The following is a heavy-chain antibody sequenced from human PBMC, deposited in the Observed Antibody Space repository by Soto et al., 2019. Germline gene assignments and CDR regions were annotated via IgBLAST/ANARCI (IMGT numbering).Heavy chain of an antibody. V-gene: IGHV4-30-4*01. CDR1: GGSISSSDYY. CDR3: ATAPGDGRLSY. D-gene: IGHD1-26*01. CDR2: IYYSGST. J-gene: IGHJ4*02. Sequence: PSETRSLTCTVSGGSISSSDYYWSWIRQPPGKGLEWIGYIYYSGSTYYNPSLKSRITISVDTPKNQFSLKRSSVPAADTPLYYCATAPGDGRLSYWGQGTLVTVSS.